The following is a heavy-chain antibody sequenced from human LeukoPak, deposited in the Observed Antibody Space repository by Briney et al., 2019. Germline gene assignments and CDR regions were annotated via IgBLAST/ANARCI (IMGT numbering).Heavy chain of an antibody. V-gene: IGHV3-7*01. CDR2: IKQNGSEK. J-gene: IGHJ4*02. Sequence: GGSLRLSCAASGFTFSSYWMSWVRQAPGKGLEWVANIKQNGSEKYYVDSVKGRFTISRDNAKNSLYLQMNSLRAEDTAVYYCARVLWFGELLFWGQGTLVTVSS. CDR1: GFTFSSYW. D-gene: IGHD3-10*01. CDR3: ARVLWFGELLF.